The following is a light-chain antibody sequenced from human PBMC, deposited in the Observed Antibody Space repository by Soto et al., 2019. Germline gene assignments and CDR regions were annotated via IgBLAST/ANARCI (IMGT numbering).Light chain of an antibody. J-gene: IGKJ1*01. Sequence: DIVMTQSPDSLAVSLGERATINCKSSQSVLYSSNNKNYLSWYQQRPGQPPKLLIYWASTRESGVPDRFSGSGSGTDFTLTISSLQPEDFATYYCQQSYSTLRTFGQGTKVDIK. V-gene: IGKV4-1*01. CDR1: QSVLYSSNNKNY. CDR3: QQSYSTLRT. CDR2: WAS.